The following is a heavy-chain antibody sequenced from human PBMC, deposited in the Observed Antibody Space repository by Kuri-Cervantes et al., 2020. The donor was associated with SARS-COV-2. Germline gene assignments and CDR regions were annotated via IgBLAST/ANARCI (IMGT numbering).Heavy chain of an antibody. J-gene: IGHJ2*01. V-gene: IGHV3-30*04. CDR3: ARGSFAISSWQDWYFDL. CDR1: GFTFSSYA. D-gene: IGHD6-13*01. CDR2: ISYDGSNK. Sequence: GESLKISCAASGFTFSSYAMHWVRQAPGKGLEWVAVISYDGSNKYYADSVKGRFTISRDNSKNTLYLQMNSLRAEDTAVYYCARGSFAISSWQDWYFDLWGRGTLVTVSS.